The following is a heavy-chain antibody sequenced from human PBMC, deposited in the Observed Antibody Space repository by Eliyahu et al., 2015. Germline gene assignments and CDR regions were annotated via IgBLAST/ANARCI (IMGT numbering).Heavy chain of an antibody. CDR1: GYXXNSYX. J-gene: IGHJ4*02. Sequence: QVQLVQSGAEVKKPGASXXVSCKTAGYXXNSYXIHWVRQAPGQGLEWLGVIDPSGGSTNYAQKLQGRVTMARDTSTVTVYMEVSTLRSEDTAVYYCARGQMGVIDYWGQGTLVTVSS. D-gene: IGHD3-16*01. CDR2: IDPSGGST. CDR3: ARGQMGVIDY. V-gene: IGHV1-46*02.